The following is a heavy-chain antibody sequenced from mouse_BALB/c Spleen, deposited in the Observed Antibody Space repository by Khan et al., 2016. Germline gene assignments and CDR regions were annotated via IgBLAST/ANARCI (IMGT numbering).Heavy chain of an antibody. Sequence: QVQLKESGPGLVAPSQSLSITCTVSGFSLTSYGVHWVRQPPGNGLEWLVVIWSDGSTTYNSALKSRLSISKENSKSQVFLKMNSLPTDDTAMYYCARDGGWYFDVWGAGTTVTVSS. J-gene: IGHJ1*01. CDR1: GFSLTSYG. CDR3: ARDGGWYFDV. V-gene: IGHV2-6*02. CDR2: IWSDGST.